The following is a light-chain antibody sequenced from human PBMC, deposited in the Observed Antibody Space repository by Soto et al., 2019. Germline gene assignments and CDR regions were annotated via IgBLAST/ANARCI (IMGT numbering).Light chain of an antibody. CDR3: QQYDYLPIT. J-gene: IGKJ5*01. CDR2: DAS. Sequence: DIQMTQSPSSLSASVGDRVTITCQASQDISNYLNWYQQKPGKAPKFVIYDASNLEAGVPSRFSGSGSGTDFTFTISSLQPEDIATYYCQQYDYLPITFGQGTRLEIK. CDR1: QDISNY. V-gene: IGKV1-33*01.